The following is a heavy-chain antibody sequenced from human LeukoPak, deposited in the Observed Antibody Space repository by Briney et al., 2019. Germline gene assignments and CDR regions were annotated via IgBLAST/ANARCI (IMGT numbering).Heavy chain of an antibody. CDR1: GFTFSTFA. J-gene: IGHJ4*02. CDR2: ISYDGSNK. CDR3: ANHMVRGVIIRDTSFVY. Sequence: PGGSLRLSCAASGFTFSTFAMNWVRQAPGKGLEWVAVISYDGSNKYYADSVKGRFTISRDNSKNTLYLQMNSLRAEDTAVYYCANHMVRGVIIRDTSFVYWGQGTLVTVSS. V-gene: IGHV3-30-3*01. D-gene: IGHD3-10*01.